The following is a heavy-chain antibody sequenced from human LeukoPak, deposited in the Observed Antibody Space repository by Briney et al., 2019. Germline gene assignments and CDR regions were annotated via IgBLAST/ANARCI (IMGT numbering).Heavy chain of an antibody. CDR3: ARTPLRFSRGFDY. CDR2: IYYSGST. Sequence: SETLSLTCTVSGGSISSSSYYWSWIRQPPGKGLEWIGSIYYSGSTYYNPSLKSRVTISVDTSKNQFSLKLSSVTAADTAVYYCARTPLRFSRGFDYWGQGTLVTVSS. CDR1: GGSISSSSYY. V-gene: IGHV4-39*01. J-gene: IGHJ4*02. D-gene: IGHD3-3*01.